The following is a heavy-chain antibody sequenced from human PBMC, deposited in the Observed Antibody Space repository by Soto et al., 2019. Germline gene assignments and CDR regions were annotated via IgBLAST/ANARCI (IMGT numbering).Heavy chain of an antibody. CDR2: MSHSGTST. CDR3: AKSATMATSYLDF. J-gene: IGHJ4*02. CDR1: GFAFSNYA. Sequence: EVQLLESGGGLVQPGGSLTLSCAASGFAFSNYAVSWVRLAPGKGLEWIAAMSHSGTSTYYVDSVKGRFTITTDNSKNTLSLQMNSLRAAATAVYYCAKSATMATSYLDFWGQGTLVAVSS. D-gene: IGHD3-10*01. V-gene: IGHV3-23*01.